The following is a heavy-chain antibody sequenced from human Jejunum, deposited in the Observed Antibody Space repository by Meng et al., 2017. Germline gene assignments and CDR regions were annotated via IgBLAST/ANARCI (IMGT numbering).Heavy chain of an antibody. V-gene: IGHV4-59*01. CDR3: AGLRNDNNYEIDY. D-gene: IGHD5-24*01. Sequence: SETLSLTCTVSGGSISSYYWSWIRQPPGKELEWIGCIYYSGRTNYNPSLKSRVTISIDTSKNQFSLRLSSVTAADTAIYYCAGLRNDNNYEIDYWGQGTLVTVSS. J-gene: IGHJ4*02. CDR1: GGSISSYY. CDR2: IYYSGRT.